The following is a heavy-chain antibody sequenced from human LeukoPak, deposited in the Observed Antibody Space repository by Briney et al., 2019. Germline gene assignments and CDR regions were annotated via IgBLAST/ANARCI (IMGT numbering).Heavy chain of an antibody. CDR1: GYTFTSYD. CDR2: MNPNSGNT. D-gene: IGHD6-19*01. CDR3: ATYPVGGSSGWTAQYYFDY. V-gene: IGHV1-8*01. Sequence: GASVKVSCKASGYTFTSYDINWVRQATGQGLEWMGWMNPNSGNTGYAQKFQGRVSMTRDTSISTAYMELSSLRSEDTAVYYCATYPVGGSSGWTAQYYFDYWGQGTLVTVSS. J-gene: IGHJ4*02.